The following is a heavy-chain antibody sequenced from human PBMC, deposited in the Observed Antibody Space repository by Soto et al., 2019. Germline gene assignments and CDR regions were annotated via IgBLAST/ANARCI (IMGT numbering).Heavy chain of an antibody. Sequence: KPSETLSLTCTVSGGSISNYYWSWIRQPAGKGLEWIGRIYTSGSTNHNPSLKSRVTMSVDTSKNQFSLKLSSVTAADTAVYYCARAPYYYGSGSYYYFDYWGQGTLVTVSS. D-gene: IGHD3-10*01. V-gene: IGHV4-4*07. J-gene: IGHJ4*02. CDR2: IYTSGST. CDR1: GGSISNYY. CDR3: ARAPYYYGSGSYYYFDY.